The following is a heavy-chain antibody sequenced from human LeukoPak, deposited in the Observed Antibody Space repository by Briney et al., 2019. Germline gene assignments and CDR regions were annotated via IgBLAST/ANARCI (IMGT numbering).Heavy chain of an antibody. CDR1: GGSISSYY. J-gene: IGHJ4*02. D-gene: IGHD5-12*01. CDR2: IYYSGST. Sequence: PSETLSLACTISGGSISSYYWSWIRQPPGKGLEWIGYIYYSGSTNYNPSLKSRVTISVDTSKNQFSLKLSSVTAADTAVYYCARVGPPYSGYDTYYSDYWGQGTLVTVSS. CDR3: ARVGPPYSGYDTYYSDY. V-gene: IGHV4-59*01.